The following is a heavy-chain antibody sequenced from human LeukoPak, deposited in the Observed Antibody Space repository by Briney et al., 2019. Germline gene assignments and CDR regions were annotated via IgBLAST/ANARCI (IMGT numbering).Heavy chain of an antibody. CDR2: IIPIFGTA. D-gene: IGHD6-6*01. J-gene: IGHJ4*02. V-gene: IGHV1-69*05. CDR1: GGTFSSYA. Sequence: SVKVSCKASGGTFSSYAISWVRQAPGQGLEWMGGIIPIFGTANYAQKFQGRVTITTDESTSTAYMELSSLRSEDTAVYYCARDRDSSSADYYYFDYWGQGTLVTVSS. CDR3: ARDRDSSSADYYYFDY.